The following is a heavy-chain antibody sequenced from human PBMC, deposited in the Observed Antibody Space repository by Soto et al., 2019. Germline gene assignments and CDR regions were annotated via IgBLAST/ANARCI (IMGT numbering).Heavy chain of an antibody. CDR1: GYTFTSYG. CDR3: ARDYRITIFGVVITAPGYYYYYGMDV. Sequence: ASVKVSCKASGYTFTSYGISWVRQAPGQGLEWMGWISAYNGNTNYAQKLQGRVTMTTDTSTSTAYMELRSLRSDDTAVYYCARDYRITIFGVVITAPGYYYYYGMDVWGHGTTGVVAS. D-gene: IGHD3-3*01. J-gene: IGHJ6*02. V-gene: IGHV1-18*01. CDR2: ISAYNGNT.